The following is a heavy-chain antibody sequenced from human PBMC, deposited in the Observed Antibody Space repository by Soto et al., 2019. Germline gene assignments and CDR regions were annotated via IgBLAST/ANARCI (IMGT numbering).Heavy chain of an antibody. CDR2: IIPIFGTA. J-gene: IGHJ3*02. CDR3: ARVGWQQLEGAFDI. V-gene: IGHV1-69*13. CDR1: GGTFSSYA. Sequence: SVKVSCKASGGTFSSYAISWVRQAPGQGLEWMGGIIPIFGTANYAQKFQGRVTITADESTSTAYMELSSLRSEDTAVYYCARVGWQQLEGAFDIWGQGTMVTVSS. D-gene: IGHD6-13*01.